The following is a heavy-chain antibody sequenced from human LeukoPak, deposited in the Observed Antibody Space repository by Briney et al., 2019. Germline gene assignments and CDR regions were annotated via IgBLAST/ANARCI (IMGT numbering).Heavy chain of an antibody. Sequence: PSQTLSLTCTVSGGSISSGSYYWSWIRQPAGKGLEWIGRIYTSGSTNYNPSLKSRVTISVDTSKNQFSLKLSSVTAADTAVYYCARPASSGWYPFDYWGQGTLVTVSS. V-gene: IGHV4-61*02. CDR2: IYTSGST. D-gene: IGHD6-19*01. CDR3: ARPASSGWYPFDY. J-gene: IGHJ4*02. CDR1: GGSISSGSYY.